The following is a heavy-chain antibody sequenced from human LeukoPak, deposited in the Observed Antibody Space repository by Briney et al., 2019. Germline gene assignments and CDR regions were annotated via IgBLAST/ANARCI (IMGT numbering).Heavy chain of an antibody. J-gene: IGHJ5*02. V-gene: IGHV1-69*06. CDR1: GGTFSSYA. D-gene: IGHD6-19*01. CDR3: ARTTGYSNGWFVH. Sequence: ASVKVSCKASGGTFSSYAISWVRQAPGQGLEWMGGIIPIFGTANYAQKFQDRVTIIADKSTTTAYMELSSLTSEDTAIYYCARTTGYSNGWFVHWGQGSLVTVSS. CDR2: IIPIFGTA.